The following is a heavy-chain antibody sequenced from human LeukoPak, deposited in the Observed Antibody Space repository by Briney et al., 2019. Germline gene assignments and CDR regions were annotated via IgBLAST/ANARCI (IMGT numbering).Heavy chain of an antibody. D-gene: IGHD6-13*01. CDR3: ASYSSSWYPLRLYYFDY. CDR2: INTDGSST. V-gene: IGHV3-74*01. J-gene: IGHJ4*02. Sequence: GGSLRLSCAASGFTFSSYWMHWVRQAPGKGLVWVSRINTDGSSTSYADSVKGRFTISRDNAKNTLYLQMNSLRAEDTAVYYCASYSSSWYPLRLYYFDYWGQGTLVTVSS. CDR1: GFTFSSYW.